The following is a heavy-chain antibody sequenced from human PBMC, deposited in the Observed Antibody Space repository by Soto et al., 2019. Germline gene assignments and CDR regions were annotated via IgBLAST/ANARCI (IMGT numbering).Heavy chain of an antibody. D-gene: IGHD1-26*01. CDR2: IYYSGST. CDR3: ASSTSGWELPFDY. Sequence: QLQLQESGPGLVKPSETLSLTCTVSGGSISSSSYYWGWIRQPPGKGLEWIGSIYYSGSTYYNPSHTSRVPISVDTSKNQFSLKLSCVTAADTAVYYGASSTSGWELPFDYWGQGTLVTVSS. CDR1: GGSISSSSYY. J-gene: IGHJ4*02. V-gene: IGHV4-39*01.